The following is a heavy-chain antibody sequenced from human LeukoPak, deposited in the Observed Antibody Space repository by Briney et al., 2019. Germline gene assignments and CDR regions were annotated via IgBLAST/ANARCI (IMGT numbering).Heavy chain of an antibody. V-gene: IGHV3-23*01. D-gene: IGHD4-23*01. CDR3: ARGSVVTFDY. CDR2: ISGSGGST. J-gene: IGHJ4*02. Sequence: GGSLRLSCAASGFTLSGYAMNWVRQAPGKGLKWVSSISGSGGSTYYTDSVKGRFTISRDNSKNTLYLQMHSLRAEDTAVYYCARGSVVTFDYGGQGTLVTVSS. CDR1: GFTLSGYA.